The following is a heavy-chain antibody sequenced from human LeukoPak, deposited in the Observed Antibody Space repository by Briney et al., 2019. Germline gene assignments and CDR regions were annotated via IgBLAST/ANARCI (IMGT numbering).Heavy chain of an antibody. D-gene: IGHD4-23*01. CDR3: ARHSLGVVTRYYFDY. CDR2: IYHNGRT. V-gene: IGHV4-38-2*01. Sequence: SETLSLTCSVSGFSISSGYYWGWIRPPPGEGLEWIGNIYHNGRTYYNKSLKSRLTISVDTSKNQFSLKLSSVTAADTAVYYCARHSLGVVTRYYFDYWGQGTLVTVSS. CDR1: GFSISSGYY. J-gene: IGHJ4*02.